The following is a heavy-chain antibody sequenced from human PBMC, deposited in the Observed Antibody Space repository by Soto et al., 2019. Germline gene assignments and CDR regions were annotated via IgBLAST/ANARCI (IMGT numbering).Heavy chain of an antibody. V-gene: IGHV1-24*01. J-gene: IGHJ5*02. Sequence: ASVKVSCKVSGYTLTELSMHWVRQAPGKGLEWMGGFDPEDGETIYAQKFQGRVTMTTDTSTSTAYMELRSLRSDDTAVYYCARDYEYSSPCSGFDPWGQGTLVTVSS. CDR1: GYTLTELS. CDR3: ARDYEYSSPCSGFDP. CDR2: FDPEDGET. D-gene: IGHD6-6*01.